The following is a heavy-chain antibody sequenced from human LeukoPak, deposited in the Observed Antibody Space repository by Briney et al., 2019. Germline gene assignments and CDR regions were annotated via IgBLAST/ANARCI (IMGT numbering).Heavy chain of an antibody. CDR2: ISSSSSYI. D-gene: IGHD3-22*01. V-gene: IGHV3-21*01. Sequence: GGSLRLSCAASGFTFSTYSMNWVRQFPGKGLEWVSSISSSSSYIYYADSVKGRFTISRDNAKNSLYLQMNSLRAEDTAVYYCASSGGIVVPSSRNWFDPWGQGTLVTVSS. CDR3: ASSGGIVVPSSRNWFDP. CDR1: GFTFSTYS. J-gene: IGHJ5*02.